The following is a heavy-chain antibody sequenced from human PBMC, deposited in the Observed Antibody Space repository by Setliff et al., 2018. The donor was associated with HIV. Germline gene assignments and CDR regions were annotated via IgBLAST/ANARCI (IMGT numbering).Heavy chain of an antibody. J-gene: IGHJ4*02. Sequence: SVKVSCKSSGGTFSRHTISWVPQAPGQGLEWMGGIIPIFGTTNYAQNFQGRVSITADASTSTAYMELSSLTSEDTAVYYCARGDSYYRLYHSWGQGSLVTVSS. D-gene: IGHD2-21*02. V-gene: IGHV1-69*13. CDR1: GGTFSRHT. CDR2: IIPIFGTT. CDR3: ARGDSYYRLYHS.